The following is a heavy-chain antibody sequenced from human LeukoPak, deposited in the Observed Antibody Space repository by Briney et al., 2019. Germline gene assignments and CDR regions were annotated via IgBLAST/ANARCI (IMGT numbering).Heavy chain of an antibody. V-gene: IGHV1-69*13. D-gene: IGHD6-13*01. J-gene: IGHJ4*02. CDR1: GGTFSSYA. CDR3: ARGKAAGTVGSFDY. CDR2: IIPIFGTA. Sequence: SVKVSCKASGGTFSSYAISWVRQAPGQGLEWMGGIIPIFGTANYAQKFQGRVTITADESTSTAYMELSSLRSEDTAVYYCARGKAAGTVGSFDYWGQGTLVTVSS.